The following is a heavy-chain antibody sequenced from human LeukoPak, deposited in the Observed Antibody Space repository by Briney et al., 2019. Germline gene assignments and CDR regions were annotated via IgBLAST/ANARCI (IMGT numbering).Heavy chain of an antibody. CDR1: GFTFSSYS. D-gene: IGHD1-1*01. CDR2: ISSSSSYI. CDR3: ARDGRGDWDFDY. V-gene: IGHV3-21*01. Sequence: PGGSLRLSCAASGFTFSSYSMNWVRQAPGKGLEWVSSISSSSSYIYYADLVKGRFTISRDNAKNSLYLQMNSLRAEDTAVYYCARDGRGDWDFDYWGQGTLVTVSS. J-gene: IGHJ4*02.